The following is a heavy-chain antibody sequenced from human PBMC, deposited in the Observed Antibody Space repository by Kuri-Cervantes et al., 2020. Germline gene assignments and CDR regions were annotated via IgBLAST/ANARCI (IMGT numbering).Heavy chain of an antibody. Sequence: GESLKISCAASGFTFSSYAMHWVRQAPGKGLEGVAVISYDGSNKYYADSVKGRFTISRDNAKNSLYLQMNSLRAEDTAVYYCARDSGTMVRGVIWGMDVWGQGTTVTVSS. CDR2: ISYDGSNK. D-gene: IGHD3-10*01. CDR1: GFTFSSYA. V-gene: IGHV3-30-3*01. J-gene: IGHJ6*02. CDR3: ARDSGTMVRGVIWGMDV.